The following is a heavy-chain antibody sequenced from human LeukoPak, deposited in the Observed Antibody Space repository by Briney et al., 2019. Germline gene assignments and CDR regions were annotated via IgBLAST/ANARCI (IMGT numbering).Heavy chain of an antibody. J-gene: IGHJ4*02. CDR2: IYYSGST. CDR1: GGSISSYY. V-gene: IGHV4-59*08. CDR3: ARHRGYYYDGSGYYYFDS. Sequence: SDPLSLPCSVSGGSISSYYGSWIRHPPEKGLEWIGYIYYSGSTNYTSSLKSRVTISVDTSKNQSSLKLSSVTAADTAVYQCARHRGYYYDGSGYYYFDSWGQGTRVTVS. D-gene: IGHD3-22*01.